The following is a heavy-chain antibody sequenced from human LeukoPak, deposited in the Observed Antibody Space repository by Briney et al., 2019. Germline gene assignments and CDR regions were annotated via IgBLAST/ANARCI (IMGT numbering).Heavy chain of an antibody. Sequence: PGGSLRLSCAASGFTFSGSAMHWVRQASGTGLECVGRIRSKANSYAPAYAASVKGRFTISRDDSKNTAYLQMNSLKTEDTAVYYCTAASPGGAFDIWGQGTMVTVPS. CDR2: IRSKANSYAP. D-gene: IGHD1-14*01. CDR3: TAASPGGAFDI. CDR1: GFTFSGSA. V-gene: IGHV3-73*01. J-gene: IGHJ3*02.